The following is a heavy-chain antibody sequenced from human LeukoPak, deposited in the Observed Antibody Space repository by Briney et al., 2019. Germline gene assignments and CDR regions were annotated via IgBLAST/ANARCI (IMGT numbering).Heavy chain of an antibody. CDR3: TRVEETATTAAIIRKYSYYYYYMDV. D-gene: IGHD4-11*01. V-gene: IGHV3-48*01. CDR2: ISSSSSTI. CDR1: GFTFSSYR. J-gene: IGHJ6*03. Sequence: GGSLRLSCAASGFTFSSYRMKWVRQAPGKGLEWFSYISSSSSTIYYADSVKGQFTISRDNAKNSLYLQMNSLRAEDAAVYYCTRVEETATTAAIIRKYSYYYYYMDVWGKGNTVTVS.